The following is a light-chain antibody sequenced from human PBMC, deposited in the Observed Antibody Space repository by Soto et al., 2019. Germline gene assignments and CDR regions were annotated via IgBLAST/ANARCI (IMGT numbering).Light chain of an antibody. CDR1: QSVSSK. CDR2: GAS. V-gene: IGKV3-20*01. CDR3: QQYGSSGT. Sequence: EIVMTQSPATLSVSPGERSPLSCRASQSVSSKLAWYQQKPGQAPRLLIYGASSRATGIPDRFSGSGSETDFTLTISRLEPQDFAVYYCQQYGSSGTFGQGTKVDI. J-gene: IGKJ1*01.